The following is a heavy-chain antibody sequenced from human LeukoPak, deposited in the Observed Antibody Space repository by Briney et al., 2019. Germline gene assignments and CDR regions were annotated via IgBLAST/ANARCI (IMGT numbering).Heavy chain of an antibody. Sequence: PSETLSLTCTVSGGSISSYYWSWIRQPPGKGLEWIGYIYYSGSTNYNPSLKSRVTISVDTSKNQFSLKLSSVTAADTAVYYCASQEGYSYDPFDYWGQGTLVTVSS. CDR1: GGSISSYY. J-gene: IGHJ4*02. V-gene: IGHV4-59*01. CDR2: IYYSGST. CDR3: ASQEGYSYDPFDY. D-gene: IGHD5-18*01.